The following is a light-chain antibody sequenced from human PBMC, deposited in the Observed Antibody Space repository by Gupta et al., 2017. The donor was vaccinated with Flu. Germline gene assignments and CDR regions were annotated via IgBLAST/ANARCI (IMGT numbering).Light chain of an antibody. CDR2: DVS. CDR3: SSYTSSSTGVV. CDR1: SSDVGGYNY. V-gene: IGLV2-14*04. J-gene: IGLJ2*01. Sequence: ISSTGTSSDVGGYNYVSWYQQHPGKAPKLMIYDVSNRPSGVANRFSGSKSGNTASLTISGLQAEDEADYYCSSYTSSSTGVVFGGGTKLTVL.